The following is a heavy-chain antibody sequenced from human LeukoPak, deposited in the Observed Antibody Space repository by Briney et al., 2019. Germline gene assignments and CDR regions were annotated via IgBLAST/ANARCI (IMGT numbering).Heavy chain of an antibody. CDR2: ISAYNGNT. V-gene: IGHV1-18*01. Sequence: ASVKVSCKASGYMFTSYDINWVRQAPGQGLEWMGWISAYNGNTNYAQKLQGRVTMTTDTSTSTAYMELRSLRSDDTAVYYCARADDSYCSSTSCLDAFDIWGQGTMVTVSS. D-gene: IGHD2-2*01. CDR3: ARADDSYCSSTSCLDAFDI. J-gene: IGHJ3*02. CDR1: GYMFTSYD.